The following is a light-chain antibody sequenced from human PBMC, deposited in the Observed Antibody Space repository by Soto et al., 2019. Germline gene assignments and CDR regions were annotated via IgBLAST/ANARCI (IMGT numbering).Light chain of an antibody. V-gene: IGLV2-14*01. J-gene: IGLJ3*02. CDR2: EVS. CDR3: SSYTSSSTV. Sequence: QSVLTQPASVSGSPGQSITISCNGTSSDVGGYNYVSWYQQHPGKAPKLMIYEVSNRPSGVSNRFSGSKSGNTASLTISGLQAEDAADYYCSSYTSSSTVFGGGTKLTVL. CDR1: SSDVGGYNY.